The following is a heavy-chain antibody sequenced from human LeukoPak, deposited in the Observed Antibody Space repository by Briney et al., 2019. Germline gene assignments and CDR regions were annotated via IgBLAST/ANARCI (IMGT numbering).Heavy chain of an antibody. V-gene: IGHV3-30*04. CDR3: ARAQQLWLDY. Sequence: GGSLRLSCAASGFTFSSYAMHWVRQAPGKGLEWGAVISYDGSNKYYADSVKGRFTISRDNSKNTLYLQMNSLRAEDTAVYYCARAQQLWLDYWGQGTLVTVSS. J-gene: IGHJ4*02. CDR1: GFTFSSYA. CDR2: ISYDGSNK. D-gene: IGHD5-18*01.